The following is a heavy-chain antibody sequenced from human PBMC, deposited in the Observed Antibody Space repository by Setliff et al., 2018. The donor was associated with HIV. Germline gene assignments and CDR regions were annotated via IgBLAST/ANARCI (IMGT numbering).Heavy chain of an antibody. CDR1: GYTFTSYG. Sequence: GASVKVSCKASGYTFTSYGISWVRQAPGQGLEWMGWISAYNGNTNYAQKLQGRVTMTTDTSTSTAYMELRSLRSDDTAVYYCARGSFFGDYGNYYYYALDVWGQGTTVTVSS. D-gene: IGHD4-17*01. V-gene: IGHV1-18*01. CDR3: ARGSFFGDYGNYYYYALDV. CDR2: ISAYNGNT. J-gene: IGHJ6*02.